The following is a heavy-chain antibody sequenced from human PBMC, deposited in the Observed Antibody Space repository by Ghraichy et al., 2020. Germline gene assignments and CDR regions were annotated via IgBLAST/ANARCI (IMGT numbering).Heavy chain of an antibody. J-gene: IGHJ4*02. Sequence: SQTLSLTCTVSGGSISSYYWSWIRQPPGKGLEWIGYIYYSGSTNYNPSLKSRVTISVDTSKNQFSLKLSSVTAADTAVYYCARHVPPVDYYDSSGEFDYWGQGTLVTVSS. V-gene: IGHV4-59*08. D-gene: IGHD3-22*01. CDR1: GGSISSYY. CDR2: IYYSGST. CDR3: ARHVPPVDYYDSSGEFDY.